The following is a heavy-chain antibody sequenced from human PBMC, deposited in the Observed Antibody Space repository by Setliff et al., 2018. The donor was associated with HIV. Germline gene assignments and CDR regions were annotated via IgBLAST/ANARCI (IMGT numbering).Heavy chain of an antibody. J-gene: IGHJ5*02. V-gene: IGHV1-69-2*01. Sequence: ASVKVSCKASGYTFTAYYMHWVQQAPGKGLEWVGRVDPEDSETMYAEKFQGRVTITADTSTDTACLELCSLRSEDTAVYYCATVSGDYYDSSDRPWGQGTLVTVSS. D-gene: IGHD3-22*01. CDR3: ATVSGDYYDSSDRP. CDR2: VDPEDSET. CDR1: GYTFTAYY.